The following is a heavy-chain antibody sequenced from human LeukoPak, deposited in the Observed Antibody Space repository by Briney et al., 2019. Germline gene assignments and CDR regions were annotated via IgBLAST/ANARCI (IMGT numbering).Heavy chain of an antibody. CDR2: ISAYNGNT. Sequence: ASVKVSCKASGYTFTSYGISWVRQAPGQGLEWMGWISAYNGNTNYAQKLQGRVTMTTDTSTSTAYMELRSLRSDDTAVYYCARGPLYQGRLWYFDYWGQGTLVTVSS. CDR3: ARGPLYQGRLWYFDY. D-gene: IGHD2-2*01. J-gene: IGHJ4*02. V-gene: IGHV1-18*01. CDR1: GYTFTSYG.